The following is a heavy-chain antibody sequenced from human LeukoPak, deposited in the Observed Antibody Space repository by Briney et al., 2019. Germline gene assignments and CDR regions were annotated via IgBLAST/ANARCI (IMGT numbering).Heavy chain of an antibody. CDR2: ISTDGTST. V-gene: IGHV3-74*01. Sequence: GGSPRLSCAASGFTFNSYWMHWVRQAPRKGLVWVSRISTDGTSTFYADSVKGRFTISRDNAKNTVYLQMNSLRAEDMGVYYCSRGLGGTYYGFGDWGQGTLVTVSS. CDR3: SRGLGGTYYGFGD. J-gene: IGHJ4*02. D-gene: IGHD1-26*01. CDR1: GFTFNSYW.